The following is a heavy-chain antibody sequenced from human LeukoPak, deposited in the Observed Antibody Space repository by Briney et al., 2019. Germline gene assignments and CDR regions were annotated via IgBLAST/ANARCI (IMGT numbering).Heavy chain of an antibody. D-gene: IGHD3-10*01. J-gene: IGHJ4*02. V-gene: IGHV3-30*18. CDR3: VKEQGSGYYRTADY. Sequence: VITYDGITTYSDDSVKGRFTISRDTSKSTLHLQMNNLRPEGTAVYFCVKEQGSGYYRTADYWGQGTLVTVSS. CDR2: ITYDGITT.